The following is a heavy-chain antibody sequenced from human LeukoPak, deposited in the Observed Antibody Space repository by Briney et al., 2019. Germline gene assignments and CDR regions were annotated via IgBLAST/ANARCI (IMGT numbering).Heavy chain of an antibody. Sequence: GESLKISCKGSGYRFTSYWIGWVRQMPGKGLEWMGSICPGDSDTRYSPSFQGQVTISADKSISTAYLQWSSLRASDTAMYYCARHASSVSWFDPWGQGTLVTVSS. V-gene: IGHV5-51*01. J-gene: IGHJ5*02. CDR1: GYRFTSYW. CDR3: ARHASSVSWFDP. CDR2: ICPGDSDT.